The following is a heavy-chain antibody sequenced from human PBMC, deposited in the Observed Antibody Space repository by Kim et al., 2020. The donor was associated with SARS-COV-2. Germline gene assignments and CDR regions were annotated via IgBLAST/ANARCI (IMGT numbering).Heavy chain of an antibody. V-gene: IGHV4-39*01. Sequence: SETLSLTCTVSGGSISSSNYYWGWIRQPPGKGLEWIGSIYFGGSTYYNPSLKSRLTISVDTSKNQFSLKLSSVTAADTAVYYCARRSPGSYNWFDPWGQG. CDR2: IYFGGST. J-gene: IGHJ5*02. D-gene: IGHD3-10*01. CDR3: ARRSPGSYNWFDP. CDR1: GGSISSSNYY.